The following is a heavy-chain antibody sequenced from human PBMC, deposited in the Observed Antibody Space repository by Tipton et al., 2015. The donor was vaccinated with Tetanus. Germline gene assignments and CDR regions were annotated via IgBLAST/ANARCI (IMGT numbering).Heavy chain of an antibody. CDR1: GYTFTSYG. CDR3: ARDRRWFRITGNLNWFDP. D-gene: IGHD1-20*01. J-gene: IGHJ5*02. Sequence: QLVQSGAEVKKSGASVKVSCKASGYTFTSYGISWVRQAPGQGLEWMGWISAYNGNTNYAQKLQGRVTMTTDTSTSTAYMELRSLRSDDTAVYYCARDRRWFRITGNLNWFDPWGQGTLVTVSS. V-gene: IGHV1-18*01. CDR2: ISAYNGNT.